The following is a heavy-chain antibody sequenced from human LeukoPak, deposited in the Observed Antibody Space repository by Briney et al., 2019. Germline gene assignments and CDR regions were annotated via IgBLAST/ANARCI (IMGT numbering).Heavy chain of an antibody. Sequence: GGSLRLSCAASGFTFSSYAMHWVRQAPGKGLEWVAVISYDGSNKYYADSVKGRFTISRDNAKNSLYLQMNSLRAEDTAVYYCARGTHGDFDYYYYMDVWGKGITVTVSS. CDR2: ISYDGSNK. J-gene: IGHJ6*03. D-gene: IGHD4-17*01. CDR1: GFTFSSYA. V-gene: IGHV3-30*04. CDR3: ARGTHGDFDYYYYMDV.